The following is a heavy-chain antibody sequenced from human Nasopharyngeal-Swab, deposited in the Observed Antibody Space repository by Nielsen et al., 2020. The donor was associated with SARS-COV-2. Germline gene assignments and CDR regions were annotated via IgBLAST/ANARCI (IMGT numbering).Heavy chain of an antibody. J-gene: IGHJ4*02. CDR1: GFTFSSYA. D-gene: IGHD3-9*01. V-gene: IGHV3-30*14. Sequence: GGSLRLSCAASGFTFSSYAMHWVRQAPGKGLEWVAVISYDGSNKYYADSVKGRFTISRDNSKNTLYLMNSLRAEDTAVYYCARAGTYYDILTGYYKGGIDYWGQGTLVTVSS. CDR2: ISYDGSNK. CDR3: ARAGTYYDILTGYYKGGIDY.